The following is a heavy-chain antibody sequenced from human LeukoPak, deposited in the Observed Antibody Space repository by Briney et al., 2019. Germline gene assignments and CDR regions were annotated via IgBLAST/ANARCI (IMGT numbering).Heavy chain of an antibody. D-gene: IGHD2-21*01. V-gene: IGHV3-23*01. CDR3: ALLLGGDGAFDI. CDR1: GFTFSSYA. J-gene: IGHJ3*02. Sequence: GGSLRLSCAASGFTFSSYAMSWVRQAPGKGLEWVSAISGSGGSTYYADSVKGRFTISRDNSKNTLYLQMNSLRAEDTAVYYCALLLGGDGAFDIWGQGTMVTVSS. CDR2: ISGSGGST.